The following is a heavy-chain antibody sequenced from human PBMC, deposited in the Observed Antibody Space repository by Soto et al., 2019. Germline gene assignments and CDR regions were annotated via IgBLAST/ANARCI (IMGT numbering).Heavy chain of an antibody. CDR1: GYTFTGYY. CDR2: INPNSGGT. V-gene: IGHV1-2*04. D-gene: IGHD4-17*01. Sequence: ASVKVSCKASGYTFTGYYTHWVRQAPGQGLEWMGWINPNSGGTNYAQKFQGWVTMTRDTSISTAYMELSRLRSDDTAVYYCATDYGDSSFDYWGQGTLVTVSS. J-gene: IGHJ4*02. CDR3: ATDYGDSSFDY.